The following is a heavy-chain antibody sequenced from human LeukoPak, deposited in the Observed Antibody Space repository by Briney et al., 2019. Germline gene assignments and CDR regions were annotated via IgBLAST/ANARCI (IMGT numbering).Heavy chain of an antibody. Sequence: GGSLRLSCAASGFTFSSYAMSWVRQAPGKGLEWVANIKQDGSEKYYVDSVKGRFTISRDNAKNSLYLQMNSLRAEDTAVYYCARGVRTYDYWGQGTLVTVSS. CDR1: GFTFSSYA. V-gene: IGHV3-7*01. D-gene: IGHD3-3*01. CDR2: IKQDGSEK. J-gene: IGHJ4*02. CDR3: ARGVRTYDY.